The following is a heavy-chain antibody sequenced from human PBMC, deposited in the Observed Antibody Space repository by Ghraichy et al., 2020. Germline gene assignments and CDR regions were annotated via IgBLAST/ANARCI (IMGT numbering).Heavy chain of an antibody. CDR2: IDQDGSEK. D-gene: IGHD1-26*01. J-gene: IGHJ4*02. CDR3: ARADAYSGDY. Sequence: GESLNISCAASGFTFSGYWMSWVRQAPGKGLEWVANIDQDGSEKYYVDSVRGRFTISRDNVKNSLYLQMNSVRADDTALYYCARADAYSGDYWGQGTLVTVSS. CDR1: GFTFSGYW. V-gene: IGHV3-7*03.